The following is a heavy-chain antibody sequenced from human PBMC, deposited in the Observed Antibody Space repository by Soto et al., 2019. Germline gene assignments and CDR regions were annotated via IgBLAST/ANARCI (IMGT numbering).Heavy chain of an antibody. CDR2: ISSSGSTI. CDR1: GFTFSNYE. V-gene: IGHV3-48*03. CDR3: ARDQYYGSGTYDY. Sequence: GGSLRLSCAASGFTFSNYEMNWVRQAPGKGLEWVSYISSSGSTIYYADSVKGRFTISRDNAKNPLYLQMNSLRAEDTAVYYCARDQYYGSGTYDYWGQGTLVTVSS. J-gene: IGHJ4*02. D-gene: IGHD3-10*01.